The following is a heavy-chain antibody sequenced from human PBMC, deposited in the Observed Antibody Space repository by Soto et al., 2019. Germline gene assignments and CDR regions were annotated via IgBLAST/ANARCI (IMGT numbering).Heavy chain of an antibody. CDR3: ARGQRFSDWFDP. V-gene: IGHV4-4*07. CDR2: IYSNGST. CDR1: GGTLSGYY. J-gene: IGHJ5*02. D-gene: IGHD3-3*01. Sequence: PSETLSLTCTVTGGTLSGYYWTWIRQSAGGGLEWIGRIYSNGSTNYNPSLKSRVTISLDTSMSHFSLRLRSVSAADTAVYYCARGQRFSDWFDPWGQGTLVTVSS.